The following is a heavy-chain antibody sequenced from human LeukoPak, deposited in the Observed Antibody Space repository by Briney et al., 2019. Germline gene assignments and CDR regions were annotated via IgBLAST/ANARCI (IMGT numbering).Heavy chain of an antibody. CDR2: IIPIFGTA. CDR3: ASRDGYNPWYYFDY. CDR1: GGTFSSYA. V-gene: IGHV1-69*05. J-gene: IGHJ4*02. Sequence: GSSVKVSCKASGGTFSSYAISWVRQAPGQGLEWMGGIIPIFGTANYAQKFQGRVTITTDESTSTAYMGLSSLRSEDTAVYYCASRDGYNPWYYFDYWGQGTLVTVSS. D-gene: IGHD5-24*01.